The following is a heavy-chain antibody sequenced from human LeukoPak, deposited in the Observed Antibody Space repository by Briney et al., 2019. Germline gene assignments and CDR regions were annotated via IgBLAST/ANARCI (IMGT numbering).Heavy chain of an antibody. CDR2: ISSSGSTI. J-gene: IGHJ4*02. D-gene: IGHD6-13*01. Sequence: PGGSLRLSCAASGFTFSSYEMNWVRQAPGKGLEWVSYISSSGSTIYYADSVKGRFTISRDNAKNSLYLQMNSLRAEDTAVYYCAKDRYSSSWVLFDYWGQGTLVTVSS. CDR3: AKDRYSSSWVLFDY. V-gene: IGHV3-48*03. CDR1: GFTFSSYE.